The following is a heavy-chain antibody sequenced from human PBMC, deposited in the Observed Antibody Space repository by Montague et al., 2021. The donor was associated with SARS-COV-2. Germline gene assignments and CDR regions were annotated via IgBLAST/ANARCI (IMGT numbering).Heavy chain of an antibody. D-gene: IGHD3-9*01. CDR1: GFSLSTSGMC. J-gene: IGHJ6*02. Sequence: PALVKPTKTLTLTCTFSGFSLSTSGMCVSWIRQPPGKALEWLARIDWDDDKYYSTSLKTRLTISKDTSKNQVVLTITNMDPVDTATYYCARRTYDILTGYDYGMDVGGQGATVTVSS. CDR2: IDWDDDK. CDR3: ARRTYDILTGYDYGMDV. V-gene: IGHV2-70*11.